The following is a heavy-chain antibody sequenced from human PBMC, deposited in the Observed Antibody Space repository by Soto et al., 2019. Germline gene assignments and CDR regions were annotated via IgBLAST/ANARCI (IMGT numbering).Heavy chain of an antibody. Sequence: SGSLSLTCTASSGSISSSYWTWILKPPGKGLEWIGYIYYSGSTNYNPSLKSRVTISVDTSKNQFSLKLSSVTAAATAVYYCARGMATITVNWFDPWGQGTLVTVSS. V-gene: IGHV4-59*01. J-gene: IGHJ5*02. CDR3: ARGMATITVNWFDP. D-gene: IGHD5-12*01. CDR2: IYYSGST. CDR1: SGSISSSY.